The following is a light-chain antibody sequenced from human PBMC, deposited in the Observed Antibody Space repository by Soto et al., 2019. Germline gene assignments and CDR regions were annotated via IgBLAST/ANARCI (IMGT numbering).Light chain of an antibody. CDR3: QQYNNWPQT. Sequence: EIVMTQSPATLSVSPGERATLSCRASQSVASDLAWYQHKPGQAPRLLIYGASPRATGIPARFSVSGSVTQFTLTISSLQSEDFAVYYCQQYNNWPQTFGQGTKVEIK. V-gene: IGKV3-15*01. CDR1: QSVASD. J-gene: IGKJ1*01. CDR2: GAS.